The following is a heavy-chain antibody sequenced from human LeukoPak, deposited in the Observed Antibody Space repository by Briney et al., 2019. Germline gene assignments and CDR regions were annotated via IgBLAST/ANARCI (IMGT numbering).Heavy chain of an antibody. CDR2: ISAYNGNT. CDR1: GYTFTSYG. J-gene: IGHJ1*01. D-gene: IGHD2-2*02. Sequence: ASVKVSCKASGYTFTSYGISWVRQAPGQGLEWMGWISAYNGNTNYAQKLQGRVTMTTDTSTSTAYMELRSLRSDDTAVYYCARDYLPGYCSSTSCYITTEYFQHWGQGTLVTVSS. CDR3: ARDYLPGYCSSTSCYITTEYFQH. V-gene: IGHV1-18*01.